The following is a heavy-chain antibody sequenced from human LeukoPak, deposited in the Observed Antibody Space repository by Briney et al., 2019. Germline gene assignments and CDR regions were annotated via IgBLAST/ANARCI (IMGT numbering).Heavy chain of an antibody. CDR2: INTDGSST. CDR1: GFTFSSYW. V-gene: IGHV3-74*01. CDR3: ARDKVEDYDFWSGYSRGYDAFDI. D-gene: IGHD3-3*01. Sequence: GGSLRLSCAASGFTFSSYWMHWVRQAPGKGLVWVSRINTDGSSTSYADSVKGRFTISRDNAKNTLYLQMNSLRAEDAAVYYCARDKVEDYDFWSGYSRGYDAFDIWGQGTMVTVSS. J-gene: IGHJ3*02.